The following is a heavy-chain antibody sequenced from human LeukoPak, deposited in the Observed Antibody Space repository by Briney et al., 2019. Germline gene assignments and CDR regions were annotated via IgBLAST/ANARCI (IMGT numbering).Heavy chain of an antibody. CDR2: IRPSGDNT. Sequence: GGSLKLSCAASGFTFSSYDMTWFRQAPGRGLEWVSSIRPSGDNTYYGDSVKGRFTISRDNSKNTLYLQMNSLRAEDTVFFYRPKEFYDILTPDTPTFDYWGQGTLVTVSS. CDR1: GFTFSSYD. D-gene: IGHD3-9*01. J-gene: IGHJ4*02. V-gene: IGHV3-23*01. CDR3: PKEFYDILTPDTPTFDY.